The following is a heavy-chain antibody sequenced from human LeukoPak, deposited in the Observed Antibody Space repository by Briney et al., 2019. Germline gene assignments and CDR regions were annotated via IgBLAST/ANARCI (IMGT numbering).Heavy chain of an antibody. Sequence: SETLSLTCTASGGSISSGSYYWGWFRQPPGKGLEWIGSIYYSGSTNYNPSLKSRVTISVDTSKNQFSLRLSSVTAADTAVYYCAREPVPAPNYFDYWGQGTLVTVSS. J-gene: IGHJ4*02. CDR1: GGSISSGSYY. CDR2: IYYSGST. CDR3: AREPVPAPNYFDY. D-gene: IGHD2-2*01. V-gene: IGHV4-39*07.